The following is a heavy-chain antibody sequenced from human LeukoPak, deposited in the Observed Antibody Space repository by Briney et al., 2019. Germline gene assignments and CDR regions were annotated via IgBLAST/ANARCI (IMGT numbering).Heavy chain of an antibody. CDR3: ARGPPKEQWLPWYFDL. D-gene: IGHD6-19*01. J-gene: IGHJ2*01. CDR1: GGSISSGGYS. V-gene: IGHV4-30-2*01. Sequence: PSETLSLTCAVSGGSISSGGYSWSWIRQPPGKGLEWIGYIYHSGSTYYNPSLKSRVTISVDRSKNQFSLKLSSVTAADTAVYYCARGPPKEQWLPWYFDLWGRGTLVTVSS. CDR2: IYHSGST.